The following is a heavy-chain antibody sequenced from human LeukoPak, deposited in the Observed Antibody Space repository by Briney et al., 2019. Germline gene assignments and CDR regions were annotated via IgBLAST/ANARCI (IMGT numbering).Heavy chain of an antibody. CDR3: ARDTHDFTVTTYYYYYYMDV. J-gene: IGHJ6*03. V-gene: IGHV1-18*01. Sequence: GASVTVSCKASGYTFTMYDINWVRQATGEGGEGMGWISAYNGNTNYAQKLQGTVTMTTDTSTSTAYMELSSLRSDDTAVYYCARDTHDFTVTTYYYYYYMDVWGKGTTVTVSS. D-gene: IGHD4-11*01. CDR2: ISAYNGNT. CDR1: GYTFTMYD.